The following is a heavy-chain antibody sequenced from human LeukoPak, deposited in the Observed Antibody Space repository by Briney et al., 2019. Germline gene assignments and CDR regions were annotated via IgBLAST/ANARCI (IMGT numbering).Heavy chain of an antibody. J-gene: IGHJ5*02. CDR3: ASSSLRPGGWFDP. CDR2: INHSGST. V-gene: IGHV4-34*01. Sequence: SETLSLTCAVYGGSFSGYYWSWIRQPPGKGLEWIGEINHSGSTNYNSSLKSRVTISVDTSKNQFSLKLSSVTAADTAVYYCASSSLRPGGWFDPWGQGTLVTVSS. CDR1: GGSFSGYY. D-gene: IGHD4-17*01.